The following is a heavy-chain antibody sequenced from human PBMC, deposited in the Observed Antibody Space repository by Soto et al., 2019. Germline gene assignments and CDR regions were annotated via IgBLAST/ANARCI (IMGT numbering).Heavy chain of an antibody. CDR2: ISAYNGNT. D-gene: IGHD4-17*01. CDR3: ARARGGKTTVTAFDY. V-gene: IGHV1-18*01. Sequence: QVQLVQSGAEVKKPGASVKVSCKASGYTFTSYGISWVRQAPGQGLEWMGWISAYNGNTNYAQKLHGRDTMTTHAATSTANMELRSLRSDDTAVYYLARARGGKTTVTAFDYWGQGTLVTVSS. CDR1: GYTFTSYG. J-gene: IGHJ4*02.